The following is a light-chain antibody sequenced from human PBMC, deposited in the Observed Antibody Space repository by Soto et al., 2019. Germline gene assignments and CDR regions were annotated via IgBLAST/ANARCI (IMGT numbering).Light chain of an antibody. V-gene: IGKV1-39*01. J-gene: IGKJ4*01. CDR2: AAS. CDR1: QSISSY. Sequence: DNQMTQTPSSVSASVGDRVTITCRASQSISSYLSWYQQKPGTAPKLLIYAASNLQSGVPSRFSGRGSGTAFTLTISGLQPEDSATYYCQETYNLPLTFGGGTKVEIK. CDR3: QETYNLPLT.